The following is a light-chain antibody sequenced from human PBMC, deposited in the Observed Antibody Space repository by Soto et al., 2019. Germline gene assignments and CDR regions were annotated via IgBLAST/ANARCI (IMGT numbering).Light chain of an antibody. CDR2: DVS. J-gene: IGLJ3*02. Sequence: QSALTQPRSVSGSPGQSVTISCTGTSSDVGGYNYVSWYQQHPGKAPKLMIYDVSKRPSGVPDRFSGSKSGNTASLTISGLQAEDEADYYCCSYVGSYRAFGGGTKVTVL. CDR1: SSDVGGYNY. CDR3: CSYVGSYRA. V-gene: IGLV2-11*01.